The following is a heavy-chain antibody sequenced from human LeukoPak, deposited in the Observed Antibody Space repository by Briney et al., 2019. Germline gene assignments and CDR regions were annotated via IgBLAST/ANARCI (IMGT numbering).Heavy chain of an antibody. Sequence: GGSLRLSCAASGFTFSSYGMHWVRQAPGKGLEWVAVIWYDGSNKYYADSVKGRFTISGDNSKNTLYLQMNSLRAEDTAVYYCARSETGRGTFDYWGQGTLVTVSS. CDR1: GFTFSSYG. CDR3: ARSETGRGTFDY. J-gene: IGHJ4*02. D-gene: IGHD1-14*01. CDR2: IWYDGSNK. V-gene: IGHV3-33*01.